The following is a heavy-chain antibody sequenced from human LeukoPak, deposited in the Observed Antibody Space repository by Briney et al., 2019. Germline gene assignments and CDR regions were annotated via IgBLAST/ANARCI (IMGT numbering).Heavy chain of an antibody. D-gene: IGHD3-22*01. V-gene: IGHV4-31*03. Sequence: PSQTLSLTCTVSGGSISSGGYHWSWIRQHPGKGLEWIGYIYYSGSTYYNPSLKSRVTISVDTSKNQFSLKLSSVTAADTAVYYCAREGQYYYDSSGYVFDPWGQGTLVTVSS. CDR1: GGSISSGGYH. CDR3: AREGQYYYDSSGYVFDP. J-gene: IGHJ5*02. CDR2: IYYSGST.